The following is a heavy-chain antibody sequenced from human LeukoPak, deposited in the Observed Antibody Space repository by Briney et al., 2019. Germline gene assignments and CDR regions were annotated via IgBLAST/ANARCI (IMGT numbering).Heavy chain of an antibody. CDR2: IDSSGST. V-gene: IGHV4-59*08. CDR3: TRLIYYFDY. D-gene: IGHD3-10*01. J-gene: IGHJ4*02. Sequence: PSETLSLTCTVSGGSISTYYWSWIRQPPGKGLEWIGYIDSSGSTNYNPSLKSRVTIAVDTSKNQFSLKLSSVIAADSAMYYCTRLIYYFDYWGQGTLVTVSS. CDR1: GGSISTYY.